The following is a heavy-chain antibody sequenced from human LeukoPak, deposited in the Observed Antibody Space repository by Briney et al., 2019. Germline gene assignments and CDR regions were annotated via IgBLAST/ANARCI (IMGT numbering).Heavy chain of an antibody. Sequence: ASVKVSCKASGYTFTSYGISWVRQAPGQGLEWMGWISAYNGNTNYAQKLQGRVTMTTDTSTSTAYMELRSLRSDDTAVYYCARVGARYDFWSGYYCWFDPWGQGTLVTVSS. CDR1: GYTFTSYG. CDR3: ARVGARYDFWSGYYCWFDP. J-gene: IGHJ5*02. D-gene: IGHD3-3*01. V-gene: IGHV1-18*01. CDR2: ISAYNGNT.